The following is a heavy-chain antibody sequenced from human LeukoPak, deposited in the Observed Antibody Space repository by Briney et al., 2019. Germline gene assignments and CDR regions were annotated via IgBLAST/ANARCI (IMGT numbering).Heavy chain of an antibody. Sequence: GESLKISCKGSGYSFTSYWIGWVRQLPGKGLEWMGIIYPGDSDTRHSPSFQGQVTISADKSISTAYLQWSSLKASDTAMYYCARFYDYVWGSYRSRYAFDIWGQGTMVTVSS. CDR2: IYPGDSDT. CDR1: GYSFTSYW. V-gene: IGHV5-51*01. D-gene: IGHD3-16*02. CDR3: ARFYDYVWGSYRSRYAFDI. J-gene: IGHJ3*02.